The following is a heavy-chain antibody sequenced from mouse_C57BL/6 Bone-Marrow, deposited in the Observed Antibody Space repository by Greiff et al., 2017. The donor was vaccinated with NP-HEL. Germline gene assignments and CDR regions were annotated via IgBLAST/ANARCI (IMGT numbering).Heavy chain of an antibody. V-gene: IGHV3-1*01. CDR3: ARGTYYYAMDY. CDR1: GYSITSGYD. D-gene: IGHD5-1*01. CDR2: ISYSGST. Sequence: EVQLQESGPGMVKPSQSLSLTCTVTGYSITSGYDWHWIRHFPGNKLEWMGNISYSGSTNYNPSLKSRISITHDTSKNHFFLKLNSVTTEDTATYYCARGTYYYAMDYWGQGTSVTVSS. J-gene: IGHJ4*01.